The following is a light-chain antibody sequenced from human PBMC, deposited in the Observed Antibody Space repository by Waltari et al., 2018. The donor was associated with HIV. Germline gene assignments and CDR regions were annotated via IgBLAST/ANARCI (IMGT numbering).Light chain of an antibody. CDR1: SSNIGAGYD. V-gene: IGLV1-40*01. Sequence: QSVLTQPPSVSGAPGQRVTISCTGSSSNIGAGYDVHWFQQLPGTAPKLLIYGNTNRPSGVPDRFSGSKFGTSASLAITGLQAEDEGDYYCQSYDSGLSAYVFGTGTKVTVL. CDR3: QSYDSGLSAYV. J-gene: IGLJ1*01. CDR2: GNT.